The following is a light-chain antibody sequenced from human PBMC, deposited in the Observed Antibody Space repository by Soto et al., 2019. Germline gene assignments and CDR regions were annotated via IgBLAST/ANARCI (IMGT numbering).Light chain of an antibody. Sequence: DIQLTQSPASLSASVGDRVTSTCRASDNIGSNLNWYQHQTGTAPKLLIYAASSLQGGVPSRFSGSGYGTQFTLTISGLQTEDFATYYCQQSYKILTFGGGTWVDI. V-gene: IGKV1-39*01. CDR1: DNIGSN. J-gene: IGKJ4*01. CDR2: AAS. CDR3: QQSYKILT.